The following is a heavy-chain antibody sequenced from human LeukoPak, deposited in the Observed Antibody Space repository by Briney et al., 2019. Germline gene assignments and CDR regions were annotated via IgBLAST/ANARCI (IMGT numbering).Heavy chain of an antibody. CDR1: GFTFSSYA. D-gene: IGHD1-26*01. CDR2: ISYDGSNK. Sequence: PGGSLRLSCAASGFTFSSYAMSWVRQAPGKGLEWVAVISYDGSNKYYADSVKGRFTISRDNSKNTLYLQMNSLRAEDTAVYYCARDLHPQWWELPDYWGQGTLVTVSS. J-gene: IGHJ4*02. V-gene: IGHV3-30-3*01. CDR3: ARDLHPQWWELPDY.